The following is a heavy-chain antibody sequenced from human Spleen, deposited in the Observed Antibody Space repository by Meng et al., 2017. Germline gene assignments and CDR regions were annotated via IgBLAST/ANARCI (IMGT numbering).Heavy chain of an antibody. CDR1: KGSISFNY. CDR3: ARDYWGSLDY. J-gene: IGHJ4*02. V-gene: IGHV4-59*01. Sequence: QVQLQESGPGLVKPSETLSLTCTVSKGSISFNYWSWIRQPPGKGLEWIGYIYYSGGTNYNPSLKSRVTISVDTSKNQLSLKLSSVTAADTAVYYCARDYWGSLDYWGQGILVTVSS. CDR2: IYYSGGT. D-gene: IGHD7-27*01.